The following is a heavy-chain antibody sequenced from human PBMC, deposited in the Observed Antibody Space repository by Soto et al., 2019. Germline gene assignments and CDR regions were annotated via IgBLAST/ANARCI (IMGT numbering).Heavy chain of an antibody. V-gene: IGHV1-18*04. CDR2: ISAYNGNT. D-gene: IGHD3-3*01. Sequence: ASVKVSCKASGYTFTSYGISWVRQAPGQGLEWMGWISAYNGNTNYAQKLQGRVTMTTDTSTSTAYMELRSLRSDDTAVYYCARAAITIFGVVNIDYWGQGTLVTVSS. CDR3: ARAAITIFGVVNIDY. CDR1: GYTFTSYG. J-gene: IGHJ4*02.